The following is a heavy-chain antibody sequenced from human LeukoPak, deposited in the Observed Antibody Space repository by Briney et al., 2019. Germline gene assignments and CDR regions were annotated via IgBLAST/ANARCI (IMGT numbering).Heavy chain of an antibody. D-gene: IGHD6-19*01. CDR3: ARGEYSSGWYGAFDY. CDR1: GDTFRSYA. J-gene: IGHJ4*02. CDR2: INPSGGST. V-gene: IGHV1-46*01. Sequence: GASVKVSCKASGDTFRSYALTWVRQAPGQGLEWMGIINPSGGSTSYAQKFQGRVTMTRDTSTSTVYMELSSLRSEDTAVYYCARGEYSSGWYGAFDYWGQGTLVTVSS.